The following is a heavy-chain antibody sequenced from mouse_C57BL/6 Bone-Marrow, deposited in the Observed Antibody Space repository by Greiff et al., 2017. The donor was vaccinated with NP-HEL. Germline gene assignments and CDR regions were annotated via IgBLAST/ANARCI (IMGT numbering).Heavy chain of an antibody. D-gene: IGHD4-1*01. CDR2: ISSGSSTI. Sequence: EVQLVESGGGLVKPGGSLKLSCAASGFTFSDYGMHWVRQAPEKGLEWVAYISSGSSTIYYVDTVKGRFIISSDNDKNTQFLQMTSLRSEDTAMYYCAKLTGAYAMDYWGQGTSVTVSS. V-gene: IGHV5-17*01. CDR1: GFTFSDYG. J-gene: IGHJ4*01. CDR3: AKLTGAYAMDY.